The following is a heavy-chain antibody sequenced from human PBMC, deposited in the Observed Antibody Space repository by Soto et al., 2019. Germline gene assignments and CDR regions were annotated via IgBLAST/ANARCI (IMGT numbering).Heavy chain of an antibody. J-gene: IGHJ6*02. D-gene: IGHD3-10*01. V-gene: IGHV3-23*01. CDR3: ARGDRGGSGSPASYYYSGLDV. CDR1: GFTFISYA. CDR2: VSAGGDMT. Sequence: DVQLLESGGHLVQPGGSLRLSCAASGFTFISYAMSWVRQAPGKGLEWVSSVSAGGDMTYYSDSVKGRFTISRDNSNNALFLQMNSLRIEDTALYYCARGDRGGSGSPASYYYSGLDVWGQGAKVTVS.